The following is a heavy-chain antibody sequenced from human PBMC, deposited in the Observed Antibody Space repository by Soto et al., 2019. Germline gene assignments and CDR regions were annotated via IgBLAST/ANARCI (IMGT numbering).Heavy chain of an antibody. CDR1: GFTFSSSW. D-gene: IGHD6-19*01. V-gene: IGHV3-74*01. CDR3: ARGPSGWFGYDY. J-gene: IGHJ4*02. Sequence: GGSLRLSCAASGFTFSSSWLHWVRQAPGKGLVWVSRINSGASTTNYADSVKGRFTISRDNAKNTLYLQMDSLTAEDTAVYYCARGPSGWFGYDYWGQGTLVTVSS. CDR2: INSGASTT.